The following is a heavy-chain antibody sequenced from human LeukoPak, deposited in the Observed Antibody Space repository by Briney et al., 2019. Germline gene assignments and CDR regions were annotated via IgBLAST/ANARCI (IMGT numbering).Heavy chain of an antibody. J-gene: IGHJ6*03. CDR2: INPNSAGR. CDR1: GYTFTGYY. D-gene: IGHD3-10*01. CDR3: ARAGYYGSGFPGYYYYYMDV. Sequence: ASVKVSCKASGYTFTGYYIHWVRQAPGQGLEWMGWINPNSAGRRYAQKFQGRVTMTRDTSISTVFMELSSLRSDDTAVYYCARAGYYGSGFPGYYYYYMDVWGKGTTVTVSS. V-gene: IGHV1-2*02.